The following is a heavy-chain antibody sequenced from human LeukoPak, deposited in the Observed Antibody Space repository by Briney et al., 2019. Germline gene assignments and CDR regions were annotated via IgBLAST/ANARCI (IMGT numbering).Heavy chain of an antibody. Sequence: GGSLRPSCAASGFTFSIYNMNWVRQSPGKGLEWVSFISTNTTYYADSVKGRFTISRDDAKNSLYLQMNSLRAEDTAVYFCARDPSGGWRRDAFDIWGQGTVVIVSS. CDR2: ISTNTT. V-gene: IGHV3-48*01. D-gene: IGHD2-15*01. J-gene: IGHJ3*02. CDR1: GFTFSIYN. CDR3: ARDPSGGWRRDAFDI.